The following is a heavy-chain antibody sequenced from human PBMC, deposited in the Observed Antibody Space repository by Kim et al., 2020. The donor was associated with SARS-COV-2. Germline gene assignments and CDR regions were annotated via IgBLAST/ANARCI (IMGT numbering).Heavy chain of an antibody. CDR1: GGSISSSSYY. J-gene: IGHJ5*02. V-gene: IGHV4-39*01. CDR2: IYYSGST. Sequence: SETLSLTCTVSGGSISSSSYYWGWIRQPPGKGLEWIGSIYYSGSTYYNPSLKSRVTISVDTSKNQFSLKLSSVTAADTAVYYCARQKARGVRGVIIRGYNWFDPWGQGTLVTVSS. CDR3: ARQKARGVRGVIIRGYNWFDP. D-gene: IGHD3-10*01.